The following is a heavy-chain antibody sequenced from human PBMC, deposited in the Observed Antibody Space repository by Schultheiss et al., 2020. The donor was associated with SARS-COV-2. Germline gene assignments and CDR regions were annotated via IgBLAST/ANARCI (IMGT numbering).Heavy chain of an antibody. V-gene: IGHV4-34*01. D-gene: IGHD2-15*01. CDR2: INHSGST. CDR1: GGSISSYY. J-gene: IGHJ6*02. Sequence: SETLSLTCTVSGGSISSYYWSWIRQPPGKGLEWIGEINHSGSTNYNPSLKSRVTISVDTSKNQFSLKLSSVTAADTAVYYCASPAPRYCSGGSCYRNYYYYYGMDVWGQGTTVTVSS. CDR3: ASPAPRYCSGGSCYRNYYYYYGMDV.